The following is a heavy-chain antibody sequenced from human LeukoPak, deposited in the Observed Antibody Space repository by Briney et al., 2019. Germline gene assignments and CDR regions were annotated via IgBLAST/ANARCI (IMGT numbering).Heavy chain of an antibody. D-gene: IGHD2-2*01. J-gene: IGHJ4*02. CDR2: INPNSGGT. CDR1: GYTFTGYY. CDR3: ARALARDIVVVPAALDY. Sequence: GASVKVSCKASGYTFTGYYMHWVRQAPGQGLEGMGWINPNSGGTNYAQKFQGRVTMTRDTSISTAYMELSRLRSDDTAVYYCARALARDIVVVPAALDYWGQGTLVTVSS. V-gene: IGHV1-2*02.